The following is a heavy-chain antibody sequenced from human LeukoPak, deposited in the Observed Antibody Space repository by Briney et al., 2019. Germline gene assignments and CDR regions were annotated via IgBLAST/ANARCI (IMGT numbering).Heavy chain of an antibody. D-gene: IGHD2-15*01. Sequence: ASVKVSCKASGYTFTDYYMHWVRQAPGQGLEWMGWINPNRGGSNYAQKFQGRVTMTRDTSISTAYMELSGVRSDDTAVYYCARGDIVVVVAVTEYYFDYWGQGTLVTVSS. V-gene: IGHV1-2*02. CDR1: GYTFTDYY. CDR3: ARGDIVVVVAVTEYYFDY. CDR2: INPNRGGS. J-gene: IGHJ4*02.